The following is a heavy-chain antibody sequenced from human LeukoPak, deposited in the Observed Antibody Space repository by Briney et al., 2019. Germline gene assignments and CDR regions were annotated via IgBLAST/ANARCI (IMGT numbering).Heavy chain of an antibody. V-gene: IGHV3-7*01. J-gene: IGHJ4*02. D-gene: IGHD5-24*01. Sequence: PGGALRLSCAASAFTFSNYWMNWVRQAPGKGLEGVANIKQDGSEKYYVDSVKGRFTISRDNAKISLYLQMNSLRAEDTAVYYCARENKMANFDYWGQGTLVTVSS. CDR1: AFTFSNYW. CDR2: IKQDGSEK. CDR3: ARENKMANFDY.